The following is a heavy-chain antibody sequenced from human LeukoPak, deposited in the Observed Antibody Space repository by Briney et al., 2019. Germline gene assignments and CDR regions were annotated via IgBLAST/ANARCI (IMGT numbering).Heavy chain of an antibody. V-gene: IGHV3-33*01. CDR2: IWYGGSNK. CDR1: GFTFSSYG. CDR3: ARVSAGIAAFDY. Sequence: PGGSLRLSCAASGFTFSSYGMHWVRQAPGKGLEWVAVIWYGGSNKYYADSVKGRFTISRDNSKNTLYLQMNSLRAEDTAVYYCARVSAGIAAFDYWGQGTLVTVSS. D-gene: IGHD6-6*01. J-gene: IGHJ4*02.